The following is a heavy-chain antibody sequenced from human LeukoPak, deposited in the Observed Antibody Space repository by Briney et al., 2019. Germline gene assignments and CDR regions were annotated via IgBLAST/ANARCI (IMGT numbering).Heavy chain of an antibody. Sequence: GGSLRLSCAASGFTFSSCWMSWVRQAPGKGLEWVANIKQDGSEKYYVDSVKGRFTISRDNAKNSLYLQMNSLRAEDTAVYYCARDYGDYVEAFDIWGQGTMVTVSS. CDR2: IKQDGSEK. CDR1: GFTFSSCW. V-gene: IGHV3-7*01. D-gene: IGHD4-17*01. CDR3: ARDYGDYVEAFDI. J-gene: IGHJ3*02.